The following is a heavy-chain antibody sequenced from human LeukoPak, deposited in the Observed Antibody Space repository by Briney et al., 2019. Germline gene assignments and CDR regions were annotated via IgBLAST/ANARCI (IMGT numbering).Heavy chain of an antibody. CDR2: ISYGGDNK. J-gene: IGHJ4*02. CDR3: SRDGPRDYDILTALDY. D-gene: IGHD3-9*01. V-gene: IGHV3-30*04. CDR1: GXTFQIYA. Sequence: PGGXXXXSXAGXGXTFQIYAMHWVRQAPGKGLEWVAIISYGGDNKYYADSVKGRFTISRDNSKSMLYLQMNGLRPEDTAVYYCSRDGPRDYDILTALDYWGQGTVVSVSS.